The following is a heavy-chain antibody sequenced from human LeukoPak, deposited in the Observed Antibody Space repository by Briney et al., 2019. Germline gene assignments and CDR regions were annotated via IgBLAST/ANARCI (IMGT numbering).Heavy chain of an antibody. J-gene: IGHJ3*02. CDR3: ARWTYGDYGAFDI. CDR1: GGSFSGYY. CDR2: INHSGST. Sequence: NTSETLSLTCTVYGGSFSGYYWSWIRQPPGKGLEWIGEINHSGSTNYNPSLKSRVTISVDTSKNQFSLKLSSVTAADTAVYYCARWTYGDYGAFDIWGQGTMVTVSS. D-gene: IGHD4-17*01. V-gene: IGHV4-34*01.